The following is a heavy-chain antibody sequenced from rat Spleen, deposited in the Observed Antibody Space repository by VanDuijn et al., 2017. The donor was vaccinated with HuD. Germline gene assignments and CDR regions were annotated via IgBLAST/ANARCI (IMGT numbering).Heavy chain of an antibody. Sequence: EVHLQESGPGLVKPSQSLSLTCSVTGYSITTAYRWNWIRKFPGSKLEWMGYIHSAGSTNYNPSLKSRISITRDTSKNQFFLQVNSVTTEGTATYYCARSTTSYGYFDYWGQGVMVIVSS. CDR1: GYSITTAYR. J-gene: IGHJ2*01. CDR3: ARSTTSYGYFDY. V-gene: IGHV3-3*01. D-gene: IGHD1-11*01. CDR2: IHSAGST.